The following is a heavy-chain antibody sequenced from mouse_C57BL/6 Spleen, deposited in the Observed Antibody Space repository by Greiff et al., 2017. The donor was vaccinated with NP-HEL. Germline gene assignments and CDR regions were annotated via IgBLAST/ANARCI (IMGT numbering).Heavy chain of an antibody. CDR3: TRDPRSYYYGSSYYAMDY. CDR2: ISSGGDYI. CDR1: GFTFSSYA. Sequence: EVHLVESGEGLVKPGGSLKLSCAASGFTFSSYAMSWVRQTPEKRLEWVAYISSGGDYIYYADTVKGRFTISRDNARNTLYLQMSSLKSEDTAMYYCTRDPRSYYYGSSYYAMDYWGQGTSVTVSS. D-gene: IGHD1-1*01. V-gene: IGHV5-9-1*02. J-gene: IGHJ4*01.